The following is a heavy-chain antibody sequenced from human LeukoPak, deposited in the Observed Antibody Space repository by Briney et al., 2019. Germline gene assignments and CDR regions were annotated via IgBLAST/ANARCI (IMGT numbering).Heavy chain of an antibody. CDR1: GGSISSGDYY. J-gene: IGHJ4*02. D-gene: IGHD1-14*01. Sequence: PSETLSLTCTVSGGSISSGDYYWSWIRQPPGKGLEWIGYIYYTGSTNYNPSLRSRVTISVDTSKNQFSLNLSSVTSADTAVYYCARAEPSRPFDYWGQGTLVTVSS. CDR3: ARAEPSRPFDY. CDR2: IYYTGST. V-gene: IGHV4-61*08.